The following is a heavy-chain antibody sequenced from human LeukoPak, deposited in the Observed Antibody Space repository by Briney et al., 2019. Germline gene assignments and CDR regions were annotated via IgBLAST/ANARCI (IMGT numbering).Heavy chain of an antibody. V-gene: IGHV3-9*01. Sequence: GGSLRLSCAASGFTFDDYAMHWVRQAPGKGLEWVSGISWNNVNIGYADSVKGRFTISRDNAKKSLYLQMNSLRTEDTAFYYYVKDNGFRFDYWGQGTLVTVSS. CDR3: VKDNGFRFDY. CDR2: ISWNNVNI. CDR1: GFTFDDYA. D-gene: IGHD2-8*01. J-gene: IGHJ4*02.